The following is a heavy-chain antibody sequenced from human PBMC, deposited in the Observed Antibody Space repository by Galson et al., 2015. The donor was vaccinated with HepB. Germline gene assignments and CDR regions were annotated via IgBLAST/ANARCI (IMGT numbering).Heavy chain of an antibody. V-gene: IGHV1-2*02. CDR3: ARVAEWLVRGLYYYGMDI. CDR2: INPNTGAT. D-gene: IGHD6-19*01. J-gene: IGHJ6*02. Sequence: SCKASGDTLTGSYIHWVRQAPGQGLEWMGWINPNTGATHYAQKFQDRVTMTRDTSISTAYMELGRLMSDDTAVYYCARVAEWLVRGLYYYGMDIWGQGTAVTVPS. CDR1: GDTLTGSY.